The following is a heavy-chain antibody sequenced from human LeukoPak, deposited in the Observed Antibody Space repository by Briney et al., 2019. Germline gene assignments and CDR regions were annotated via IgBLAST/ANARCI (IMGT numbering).Heavy chain of an antibody. CDR1: GGSISSYY. CDR2: IYNSGNT. CDR3: ARPSRDGYRYTFDY. D-gene: IGHD5-24*01. J-gene: IGHJ4*02. V-gene: IGHV4-59*01. Sequence: PSETLSLTCTVSGGSISSYYWSWIPQPPGKGLEWIGYIYNSGNTNYSPSLKSRVTISVDTPKNQFSLKLSSVTAADTAVYYCARPSRDGYRYTFDYWGQGALVTVSS.